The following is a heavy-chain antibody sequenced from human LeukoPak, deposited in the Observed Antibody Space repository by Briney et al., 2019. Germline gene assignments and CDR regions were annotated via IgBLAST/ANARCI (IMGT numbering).Heavy chain of an antibody. J-gene: IGHJ4*02. CDR3: AKGYSSSSANYFDY. D-gene: IGHD6-13*01. Sequence: PGGSLRLSCAASGFTFDDYAMHWVRQAPGKGLEWVSGISWNSGSIGYADSVEGRFTISRDNAKNSLYLQMNSLRAEDTALYYCAKGYSSSSANYFDYWGQGTLVTVSS. V-gene: IGHV3-9*01. CDR2: ISWNSGSI. CDR1: GFTFDDYA.